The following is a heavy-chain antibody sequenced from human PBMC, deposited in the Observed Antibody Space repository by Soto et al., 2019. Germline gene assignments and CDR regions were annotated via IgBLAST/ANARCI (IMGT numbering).Heavy chain of an antibody. CDR1: GGTFNDHG. Sequence: GRPQRLSCAAAGGTFNDHGRRWVRQAQGKGLEWVAVIWNDGNGYYYANSVKGRFTISRDNSKNTLYLQMSSLRAEDTAVYYCARRQISPPTRGAASASGAMDVWGQGTTVTVS. D-gene: IGHD6-13*01. V-gene: IGHV3-33*08. J-gene: IGHJ6*02. CDR3: ARRQISPPTRGAASASGAMDV. CDR2: IWNDGNGY.